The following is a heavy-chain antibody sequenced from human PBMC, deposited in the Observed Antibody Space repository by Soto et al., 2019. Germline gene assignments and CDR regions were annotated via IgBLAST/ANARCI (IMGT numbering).Heavy chain of an antibody. D-gene: IGHD5-18*01. CDR1: GNTFSSHY. J-gene: IGHJ4*02. V-gene: IGHV1-46*01. CDR2: INPSDGST. Sequence: QVQLVQSGAEVKKPGASVKVSCKASGNTFSSHYMHWVRQAPGQGLEWMGIINPSDGSTSYAQNFQGRVTMTRDTSTSTVYMELSSLRSEDTALYYCAREYTAMDKYDFDYWGQGTLVTVSS. CDR3: AREYTAMDKYDFDY.